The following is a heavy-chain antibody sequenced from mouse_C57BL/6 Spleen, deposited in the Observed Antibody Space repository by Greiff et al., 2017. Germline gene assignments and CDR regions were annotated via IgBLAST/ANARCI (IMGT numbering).Heavy chain of an antibody. CDR1: GYTFTSYG. Sequence: QVQLQQSGAELARPGASVKLSCKASGYTFTSYGISWVKQRTGQGLEWIGEIYPRSGNTYYNEKFKGKATLTADKSSSTAYMELRSLTSEDSAVYFCARGILTTVVDYFDYWGQGTTLTVSS. CDR3: ARGILTTVVDYFDY. CDR2: IYPRSGNT. D-gene: IGHD1-1*01. J-gene: IGHJ2*01. V-gene: IGHV1-81*01.